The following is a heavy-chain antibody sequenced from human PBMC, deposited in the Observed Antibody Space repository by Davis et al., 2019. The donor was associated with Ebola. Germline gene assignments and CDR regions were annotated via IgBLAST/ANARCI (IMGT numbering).Heavy chain of an antibody. J-gene: IGHJ4*02. CDR1: GFILSGSS. Sequence: GGSLRLSCAASGFILSGSSLHWVRQASGKGLEWVGRIRNKDNGDVTSHGASVEGRFTISRDDSKNTAYLQMNSLKTEDTAVYYCTSTLDGDYVDYWGQGTLVTVSS. D-gene: IGHD4-17*01. CDR3: TSTLDGDYVDY. V-gene: IGHV3-73*01. CDR2: IRNKDNGDVT.